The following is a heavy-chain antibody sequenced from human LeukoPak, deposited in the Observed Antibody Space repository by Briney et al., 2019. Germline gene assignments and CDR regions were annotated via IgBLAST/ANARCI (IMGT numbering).Heavy chain of an antibody. J-gene: IGHJ4*02. Sequence: GGSLRLSCAASGFTFSSYAMHWVRQAPGKGLEWVAVISHDGSNKYNADSVKGRFTIYSDNSKNTLHLQMNSLRAEDTAVYYCARDSGFSGTQRGEYWGQGTLVTVSS. CDR1: GFTFSSYA. V-gene: IGHV3-30*04. CDR3: ARDSGFSGTQRGEY. CDR2: ISHDGSNK. D-gene: IGHD3/OR15-3a*01.